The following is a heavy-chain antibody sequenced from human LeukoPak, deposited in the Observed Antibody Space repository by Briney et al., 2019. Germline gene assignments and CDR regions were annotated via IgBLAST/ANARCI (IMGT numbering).Heavy chain of an antibody. Sequence: SETLSLTCTVSGGSISSYYWSWIRQPPGKGLEWIGYIYTSGSTNYNPSLKSRVTISVDTSKNQFSLKLSSVTAADTAVYYCASGQQLHKTYYYYMDVWGKGTTVTVSS. CDR3: ASGQQLHKTYYYYMDV. J-gene: IGHJ6*03. D-gene: IGHD5-18*01. CDR2: IYTSGST. V-gene: IGHV4-4*09. CDR1: GGSISSYY.